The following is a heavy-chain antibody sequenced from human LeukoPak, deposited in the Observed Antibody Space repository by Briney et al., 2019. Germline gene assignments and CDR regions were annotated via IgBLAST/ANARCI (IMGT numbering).Heavy chain of an antibody. Sequence: PSETLSLTCAVSGGSISSYYWSWIRQPPGKGLEWIVYIYYSGSTNYNPSLKSRVTISVDTSKNQFSLKLSSVTAADTAVYYCAREMYSSSVNWFDPWGQGTLVTVSS. CDR2: IYYSGST. CDR3: AREMYSSSVNWFDP. J-gene: IGHJ5*02. D-gene: IGHD6-13*01. V-gene: IGHV4-59*01. CDR1: GGSISSYY.